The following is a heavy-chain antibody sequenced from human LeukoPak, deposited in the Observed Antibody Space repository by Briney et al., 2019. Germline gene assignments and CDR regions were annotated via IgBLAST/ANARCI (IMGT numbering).Heavy chain of an antibody. V-gene: IGHV4-59*12. CDR3: ARDVPYYDSSGYDPY. J-gene: IGHJ4*02. CDR1: GGSISSYY. Sequence: PSETLSLTCTVSGGSISSYYWSWIRQPPGKGLEWIGYIYYSGSTNYNPSLKSRVTISVDTSKNQFSLKLSSVTAADTAVYYCARDVPYYDSSGYDPYWGQGTLVTVSS. CDR2: IYYSGST. D-gene: IGHD3-22*01.